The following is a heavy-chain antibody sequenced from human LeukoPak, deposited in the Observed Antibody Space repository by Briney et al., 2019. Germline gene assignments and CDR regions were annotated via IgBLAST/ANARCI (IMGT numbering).Heavy chain of an antibody. CDR1: GFTFCSHA. CDR3: ARDSPLLTV. D-gene: IGHD3-9*01. J-gene: IGHJ4*02. V-gene: IGHV3-23*01. CDR2: IGDDVVST. Sequence: SGGSLRLSCAASGFTFCSHAMSWVRQAPGKGLEWVSAIGDDVVSTYYAESVKGRFTISRDNSKNTLYLQMNSLRAEDTATYYCARDSPLLTVWGQGTLVTVSS.